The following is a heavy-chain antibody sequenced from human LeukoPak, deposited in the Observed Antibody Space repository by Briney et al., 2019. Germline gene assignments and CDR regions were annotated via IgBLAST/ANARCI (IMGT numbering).Heavy chain of an antibody. D-gene: IGHD2-2*01. CDR3: ARDCSSTSCYGAFDI. V-gene: IGHV3-13*01. CDR1: GFTFSSYD. Sequence: GGSLRLSCAASGFTFSSYDMHWVRQATGKGLEWVSAIGTAGDTYYPGSVKGRFTISRENAKNSLYLQMNSLRAGDTAVYYCARDCSSTSCYGAFDIWGQGTMVTVSS. J-gene: IGHJ3*02. CDR2: IGTAGDT.